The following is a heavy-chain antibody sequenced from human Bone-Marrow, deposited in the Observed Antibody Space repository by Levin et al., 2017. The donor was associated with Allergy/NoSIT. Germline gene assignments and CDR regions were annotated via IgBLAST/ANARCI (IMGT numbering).Heavy chain of an antibody. Sequence: PGGSLRLSCKASGFSFSDSAIQWVRQTRGQRLEWMGWIVVGSGVTDSSQKFQGRLNFTNDVSTGTAYLELTGLQSEDTAVYYCAAEGVISIFGVTVPDQRGLGFWGQGTLVAVSS. J-gene: IGHJ3*01. CDR1: GFSFSDSA. CDR3: AAEGVISIFGVTVPDQRGLGF. CDR2: IVVGSGVT. D-gene: IGHD3-3*02. V-gene: IGHV1-58*02.